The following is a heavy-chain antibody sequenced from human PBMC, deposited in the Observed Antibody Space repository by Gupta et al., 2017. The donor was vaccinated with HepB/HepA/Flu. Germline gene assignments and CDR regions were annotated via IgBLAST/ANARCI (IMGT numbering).Heavy chain of an antibody. CDR1: GGPLSGYY. J-gene: IGHJ4*02. CDR2: INDSGHA. CDR3: ARGLRVRPPYDYNYHHYCDY. D-gene: IGHD5-24*01. V-gene: IGHV4-34*01. Sequence: QVQLQQWGAGLLKPSETLSLTCPVYGGPLSGYYWSWVRQPPGKGLEWIGEINDSGHANYNRYLKSRVTMSIDTAKNQVSLKLNSVTAADTAVYYCARGLRVRPPYDYNYHHYCDYWGQGTLVPVSS.